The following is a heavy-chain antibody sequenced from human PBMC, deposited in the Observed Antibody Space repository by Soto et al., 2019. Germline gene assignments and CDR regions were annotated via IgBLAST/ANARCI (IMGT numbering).Heavy chain of an antibody. D-gene: IGHD3-3*01. Sequence: PGESLKISCKGSGYSFTSYWIGWVRQMPGKGLEWMGIIYPGDSNTRYSPSLQGQVTISVDKSISTAYLQWSSLKATDTAMYYCARHAYDFSSGHPNPRYYYGMDVWGQGTTVTVSS. CDR3: ARHAYDFSSGHPNPRYYYGMDV. J-gene: IGHJ6*02. CDR1: GYSFTSYW. V-gene: IGHV5-51*01. CDR2: IYPGDSNT.